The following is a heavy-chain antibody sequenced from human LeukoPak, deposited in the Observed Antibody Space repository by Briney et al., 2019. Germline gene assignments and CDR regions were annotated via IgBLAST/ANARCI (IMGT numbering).Heavy chain of an antibody. CDR2: IIPILGIA. CDR1: GYTFTGYY. CDR3: ARPGGNYGDYVGWFDP. J-gene: IGHJ5*02. D-gene: IGHD4-17*01. Sequence: SVKVSCKASGYTFTGYYMHWVRQAPGQGLEWMGRIIPILGIANYAQKFQGRVTITADKSTSTAYMELSSLRSEDTAVYYCARPGGNYGDYVGWFDPWGQGTLVTVSS. V-gene: IGHV1-69*02.